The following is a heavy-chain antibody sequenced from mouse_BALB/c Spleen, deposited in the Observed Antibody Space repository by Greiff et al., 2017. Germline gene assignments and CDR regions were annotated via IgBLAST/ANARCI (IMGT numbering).Heavy chain of an antibody. V-gene: IGHV2-6-5*01. Sequence: VQRVESGPGLVAPSQSLSITCTVSGFSLTDYGVSWIRQPPGKGLEWLGVIWGGGSTYYNSALKSRLSISKDNSKSQVFLKMNSLQTDDTARYYCARGGGRKGYWYFDVWGAGTTVTVSS. CDR1: GFSLTDYG. CDR3: ARGGGRKGYWYFDV. CDR2: IWGGGST. J-gene: IGHJ1*01.